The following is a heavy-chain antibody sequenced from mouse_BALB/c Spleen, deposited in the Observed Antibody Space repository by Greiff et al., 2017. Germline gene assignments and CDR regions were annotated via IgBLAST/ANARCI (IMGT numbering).Heavy chain of an antibody. J-gene: IGHJ4*01. D-gene: IGHD2-10*01. CDR1: GFTFSSFG. CDR3: ARSYSYAMDY. V-gene: IGHV5-17*02. Sequence: EVMLVESGGGLVQPGGSRKLSCAASGFTFSSFGMHWVRQAPEKGLEWVAYISSGSSTIYYADTVKGRFTISRDKPKNTLFLQMTSLRSEDTAMYYCARSYSYAMDYWGQGTSVTVSS. CDR2: ISSGSSTI.